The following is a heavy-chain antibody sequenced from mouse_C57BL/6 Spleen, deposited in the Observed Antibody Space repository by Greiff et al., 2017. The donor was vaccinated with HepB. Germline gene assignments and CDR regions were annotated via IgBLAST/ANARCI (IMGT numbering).Heavy chain of an antibody. Sequence: VQLQQSGAELARPGASVKMSCKASGYTFTSYTMHWVKQRPGQGLEWIGYINPSSGYTKYNQKLKNKATLTADNSSSTAYMQLRRLTADDSAVDSFARYWFAYLGQGTLVTVSA. V-gene: IGHV1-4*01. CDR3: ARYWFAY. CDR2: INPSSGYT. CDR1: GYTFTSYT. J-gene: IGHJ3*01.